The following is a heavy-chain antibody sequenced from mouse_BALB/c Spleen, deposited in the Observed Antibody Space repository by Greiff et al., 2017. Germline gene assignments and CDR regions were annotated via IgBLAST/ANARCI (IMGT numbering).Heavy chain of an antibody. Sequence: EVNVVESGGGLVQPGGSLKLSCAASGFTFSSFGMHWVRQAPEKGLEWVAYISSGSSTIYYADTVKGRFTISRDNPKNTLFLQVTSLRSEDTAMYYCARRRSYDMDYWGQGTSVTVSS. CDR3: ARRRSYDMDY. CDR2: ISSGSSTI. J-gene: IGHJ4*01. V-gene: IGHV5-17*02. CDR1: GFTFSSFG.